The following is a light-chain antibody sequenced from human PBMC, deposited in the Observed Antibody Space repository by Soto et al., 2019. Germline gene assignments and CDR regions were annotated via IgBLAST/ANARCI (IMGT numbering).Light chain of an antibody. J-gene: IGLJ1*01. V-gene: IGLV2-11*01. Sequence: QSVLTQPRSVSGSPGQSVTISCTGTSSDVGGYNYVSWYQQHPGKAPKLMIYDVSKRPSGVPDRFSGSKSGNTASLTISGLQAEDEADYYCCSYAGSYTFYVFGTGTKRTVL. CDR1: SSDVGGYNY. CDR2: DVS. CDR3: CSYAGSYTFYV.